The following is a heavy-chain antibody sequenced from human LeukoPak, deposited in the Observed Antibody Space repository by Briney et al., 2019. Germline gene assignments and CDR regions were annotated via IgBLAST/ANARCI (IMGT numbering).Heavy chain of an antibody. Sequence: GGSLRLSCAASGFTFSSYAMTWVRQAPGKGLEWVSVIYPGGSAYYIDSVKGRFTISRDNSKNTLYLQMNSLVAEDTAVYYCTTYSGLHERRYGFDIWGRGTMVTVSS. V-gene: IGHV3-23*03. D-gene: IGHD2-15*01. J-gene: IGHJ3*02. CDR1: GFTFSSYA. CDR3: TTYSGLHERRYGFDI. CDR2: IYPGGSA.